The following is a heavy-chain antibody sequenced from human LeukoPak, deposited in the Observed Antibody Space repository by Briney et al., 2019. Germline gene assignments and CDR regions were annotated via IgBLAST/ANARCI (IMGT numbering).Heavy chain of an antibody. CDR2: ISKDGSDK. CDR1: GFTFSDYA. Sequence: GRSLKLSCAASGFTFSDYAMHWVRQAPGKGLEWVAVISKDGSDKYYPGSVGGRFTISRDNSKNTIYLQMDSLRAEDTAIYYCARDYWWNYDYWGQGTLVTVSS. D-gene: IGHD1-7*01. CDR3: ARDYWWNYDY. J-gene: IGHJ4*02. V-gene: IGHV3-30-3*01.